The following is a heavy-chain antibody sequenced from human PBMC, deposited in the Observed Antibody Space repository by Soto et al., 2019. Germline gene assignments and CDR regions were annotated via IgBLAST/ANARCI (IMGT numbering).Heavy chain of an antibody. CDR3: ARDGGTMVRPHMDV. J-gene: IGHJ6*03. Sequence: QVQLVQSGAEVKKPGSSVKVSCKASGGTFSSYTISWVRQAPGQGLEWMGRIIPILGIANYAQKFQGRVTITADKSTSTAYMELSSLRSEVTAVYYCARDGGTMVRPHMDVWGKGTTVTVSS. CDR2: IIPILGIA. V-gene: IGHV1-69*08. CDR1: GGTFSSYT. D-gene: IGHD3-10*01.